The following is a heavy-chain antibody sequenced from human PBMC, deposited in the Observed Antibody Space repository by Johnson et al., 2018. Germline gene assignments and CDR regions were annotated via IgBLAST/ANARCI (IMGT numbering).Heavy chain of an antibody. J-gene: IGHJ6*03. D-gene: IGHD3-10*01. CDR2: ISGSSGST. CDR1: GFTFSSYA. V-gene: IGHV3-23*04. Sequence: VQLVESGGGLVQPGGSLRLSCAASGFTFSSYAMSWVRQAPGKGLEWVSGISGSSGSTYYAGSVKGRFTISRDNSKNSLYLQMNSLRAEDTAVYYCARGPNTPPVLQSYYYYMDVWGKGTTVTVSS. CDR3: ARGPNTPPVLQSYYYYMDV.